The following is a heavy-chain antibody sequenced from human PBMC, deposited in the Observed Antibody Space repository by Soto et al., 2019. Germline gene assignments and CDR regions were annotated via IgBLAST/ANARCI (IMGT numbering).Heavy chain of an antibody. D-gene: IGHD6-13*01. J-gene: IGHJ4*02. V-gene: IGHV3-7*01. CDR2: IKQDGSEK. Sequence: PGGSLRLSCAASGFTFSSYWMSWVRQAPGKGLEWVANIKQDGSEKYYVDSVKGRFTISRDNAKNSLYLQMNSLRAEDTAVYYCERDLLGIAQAYWGQGTLVTVSS. CDR1: GFTFSSYW. CDR3: ERDLLGIAQAY.